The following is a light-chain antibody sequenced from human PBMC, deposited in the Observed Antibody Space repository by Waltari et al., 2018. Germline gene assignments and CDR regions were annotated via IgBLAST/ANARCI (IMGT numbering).Light chain of an antibody. Sequence: QSVLTPPPSASGTPGQRVTISCSGSRPTIGSQSGYWYPHLPGAAPKLLIYNNYHRPSGVPDRFSASKSGTSASLAISGLQSEDEADYYCATWDDSLNAWVFGGGTRLTVL. CDR1: RPTIGSQS. V-gene: IGLV1-44*01. CDR3: ATWDDSLNAWV. J-gene: IGLJ3*02. CDR2: NNY.